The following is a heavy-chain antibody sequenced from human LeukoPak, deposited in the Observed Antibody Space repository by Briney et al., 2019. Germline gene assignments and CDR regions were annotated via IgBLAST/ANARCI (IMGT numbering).Heavy chain of an antibody. CDR1: GFTFSSYA. CDR3: ARGSRSGGWNH. Sequence: PGGSLRLSCAASGFTFSSYAMYWVRQAPGKGLEWVSAISGSGGSTFYAASVKGRFTISRDNSKNTLHLPMNSLRAEDTAVYYCARGSRSGGWNHWGQGTLVTVSS. CDR2: ISGSGGST. J-gene: IGHJ5*02. V-gene: IGHV3-23*01. D-gene: IGHD2-15*01.